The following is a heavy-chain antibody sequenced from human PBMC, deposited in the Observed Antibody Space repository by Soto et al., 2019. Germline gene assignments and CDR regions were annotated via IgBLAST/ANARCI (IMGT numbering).Heavy chain of an antibody. CDR2: FSNRGST. CDR3: TTSPHNDPEVFYHDTDV. J-gene: IGHJ6*02. D-gene: IGHD1-1*01. CDR1: RGTIISYC. V-gene: IGHV4-59*01. Sequence: SQPRSLTCSFSRGTIISYCWRWLRQAPGKGLDWIGYFSNRGSTKYNPSLKNRVSISADTSKNHFSLKLTSVTAADTAMYFCTTSPHNDPEVFYHDTDVWSQGTTVPLS.